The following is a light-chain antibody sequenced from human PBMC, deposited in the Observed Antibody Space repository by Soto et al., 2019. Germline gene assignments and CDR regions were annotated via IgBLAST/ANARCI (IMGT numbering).Light chain of an antibody. V-gene: IGLV2-14*03. J-gene: IGLJ1*01. CDR2: DVS. CDR3: SSYTSISTYV. CDR1: SSDVGGYDF. Sequence: QSVLTQPASVSGSPGQSITTSCTGTSSDVGGYDFVSWYQHHPGKAPRLMIYDVSHRPSGVSDRFSASKSGNTASLTISGLLAEDEADYYCSSYTSISTYVFGTGTKVTVL.